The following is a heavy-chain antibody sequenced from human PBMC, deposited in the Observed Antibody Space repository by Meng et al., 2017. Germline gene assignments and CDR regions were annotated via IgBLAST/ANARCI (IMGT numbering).Heavy chain of an antibody. CDR1: GGSISSYY. CDR2: IYYSGST. Sequence: GSLRLSCTVSGGSISSYYWSWIRQPPGKGLEWIGYIYYSGSTNYNPSLKSRVTISVDTSKNQFSLKLSSVTAADTAVYYCARSDPGKCFDYWGQGTRVTGAS. CDR3: ARSDPGKCFDY. V-gene: IGHV4-59*01. J-gene: IGHJ4*02.